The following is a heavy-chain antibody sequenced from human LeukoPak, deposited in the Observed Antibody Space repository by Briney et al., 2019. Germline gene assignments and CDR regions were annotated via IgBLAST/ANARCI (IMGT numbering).Heavy chain of an antibody. D-gene: IGHD6-19*01. CDR1: GDSVSSNSAA. J-gene: IGHJ4*02. CDR3: ARGYSSGIDY. V-gene: IGHV6-1*01. Sequence: SQTLSLTCAISGDSVSSNSAAWNWITQSPSRGLEWLGRTYYRSKWYMRSRVSINPDTSKNQFSLQLNSVTPEDTAVYYCARGYSSGIDYWGQGTLVTVSS. CDR2: TYYRSKWY.